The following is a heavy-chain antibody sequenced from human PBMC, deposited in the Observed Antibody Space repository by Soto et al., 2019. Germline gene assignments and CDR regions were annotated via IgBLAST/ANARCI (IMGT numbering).Heavy chain of an antibody. CDR1: GGSISGYY. D-gene: IGHD6-19*01. Sequence: PSETLSLTCTVSGGSISGYYWSWFRQPPGKGLEWIGFVHYSGSTNYNPSLKSRLTISADTSKNQFSLKLRSVTAADTAVYFCARDAGSSGWADSWGQGTQVTVSS. CDR3: ARDAGSSGWADS. CDR2: VHYSGST. J-gene: IGHJ5*01. V-gene: IGHV4-59*01.